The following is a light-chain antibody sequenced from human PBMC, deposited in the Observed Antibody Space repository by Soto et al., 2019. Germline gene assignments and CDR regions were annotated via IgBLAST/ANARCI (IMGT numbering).Light chain of an antibody. J-gene: IGKJ1*01. CDR1: QSVVTNS. CDR2: GAS. CDR3: QQSGSSGT. V-gene: IGKV3-20*01. Sequence: EIVLTQSPGTLSFSPGERATLSCRASQSVVTNSLAWYQQKPGQAPRLIIYGASNRATGIPDRFSGRGSGTDFTLTISRLEPEDFAVYYCQQSGSSGTFGQGTKVDIK.